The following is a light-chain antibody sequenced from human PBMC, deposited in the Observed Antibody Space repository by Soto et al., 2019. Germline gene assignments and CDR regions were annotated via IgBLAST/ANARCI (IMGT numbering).Light chain of an antibody. J-gene: IGKJ1*01. V-gene: IGKV3-20*01. Sequence: DIVSTQSPGTLSLSKRERATLSCRASQSVNTRLAWYHHKPGEAPRLLISDASIRAAGIPDRFSASGSGTDFTLTISRLEPEDFALYYCQQYCSSRTFGQGAKVDIK. CDR1: QSVNTR. CDR3: QQYCSSRT. CDR2: DAS.